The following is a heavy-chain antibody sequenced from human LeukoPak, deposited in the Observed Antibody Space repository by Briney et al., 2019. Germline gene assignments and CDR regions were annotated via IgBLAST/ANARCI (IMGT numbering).Heavy chain of an antibody. CDR1: GFTFSSYA. CDR3: AKYVLRFLEPGLNYYMDV. CDR2: ISGSGGST. Sequence: GGSLRLSCAASGFTFSSYAMSWVRQAPGKGLEWVSVISGSGGSTYHADSVKGRFTISRDNSKNTLYLQMNSLRAEDTAVYYCAKYVLRFLEPGLNYYMDVWGKGTTVTVSS. V-gene: IGHV3-23*01. D-gene: IGHD3-3*01. J-gene: IGHJ6*03.